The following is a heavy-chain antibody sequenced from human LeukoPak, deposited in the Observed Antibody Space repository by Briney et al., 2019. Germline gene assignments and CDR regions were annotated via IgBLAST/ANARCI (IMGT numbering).Heavy chain of an antibody. J-gene: IGHJ6*03. D-gene: IGHD2-2*01. CDR1: GGTFSSYA. CDR2: IIPIFGTA. V-gene: IGHV1-69*05. CDR3: ARERLKSVPKNYYYYMDV. Sequence: SVKVSCKASGGTFSSYAISWVRQAPGQGLEWMGGIIPIFGTANYAQKFQGRVTITTDESTSTAYMELSSLRSEDTAVYYCARERLKSVPKNYYYYMDVWGKGTTVTVSS.